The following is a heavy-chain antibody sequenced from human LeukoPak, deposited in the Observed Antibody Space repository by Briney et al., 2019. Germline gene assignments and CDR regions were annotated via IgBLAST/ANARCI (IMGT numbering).Heavy chain of an antibody. V-gene: IGHV4-34*01. CDR2: INHSGST. J-gene: IGHJ4*02. D-gene: IGHD5-12*01. Sequence: PSETLSLTCAVYGGSFSGYYWSWIRQPPGKGLEWIGEINHSGSTNYNPSLKSRVTISVDTSKNQFSLKLSSVTAADTAVYYCARGFGRYSGYDLITKKFDYRGQGTLVTVSS. CDR1: GGSFSGYY. CDR3: ARGFGRYSGYDLITKKFDY.